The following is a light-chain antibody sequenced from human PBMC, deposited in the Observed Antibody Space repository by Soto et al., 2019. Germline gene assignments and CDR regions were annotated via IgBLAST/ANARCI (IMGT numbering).Light chain of an antibody. Sequence: DIQMTQSPSSLSASVGDRVTITCRASQSISTYLNWYQQKAGKAPKVMIHAASSLQSGLPSRFSGSGSGTDFTLTISSLQPEDFGTYYCQQSYSTPFTFAPGTKVDIK. CDR1: QSISTY. CDR2: AAS. CDR3: QQSYSTPFT. V-gene: IGKV1-39*01. J-gene: IGKJ3*01.